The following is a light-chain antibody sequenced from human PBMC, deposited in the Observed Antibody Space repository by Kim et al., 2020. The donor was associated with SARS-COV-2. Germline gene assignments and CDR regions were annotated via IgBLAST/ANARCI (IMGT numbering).Light chain of an antibody. Sequence: VSPGERATLSCRASQSVSSNLAWYQQKPGQAPRLLIYGASTRATGITARFSGSGSGTEFTLTISSLQSEEFAVYYCQQYNNWPQTFGQGTKVDIK. CDR2: GAS. V-gene: IGKV3-15*01. CDR1: QSVSSN. CDR3: QQYNNWPQT. J-gene: IGKJ1*01.